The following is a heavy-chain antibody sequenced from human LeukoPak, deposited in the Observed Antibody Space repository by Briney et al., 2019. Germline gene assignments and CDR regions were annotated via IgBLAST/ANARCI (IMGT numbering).Heavy chain of an antibody. D-gene: IGHD2-2*01. CDR2: ISSSGSTT. CDR1: RFTFSDYY. CDR3: AKGEGYCSSTSCPDDAFDI. V-gene: IGHV3-11*01. Sequence: PGGSLRLSCAASRFTFSDYYMSWIRQAPGKGLEWVSYISSSGSTTYYADSVKGRFTISRDNSKNTLYLQMNSLRAEDTAVYYCAKGEGYCSSTSCPDDAFDIWGQGTMVTVSS. J-gene: IGHJ3*02.